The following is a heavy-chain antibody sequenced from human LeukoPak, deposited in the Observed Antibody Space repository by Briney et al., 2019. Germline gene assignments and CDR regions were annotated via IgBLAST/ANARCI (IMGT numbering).Heavy chain of an antibody. CDR1: GFTFSSYE. D-gene: IGHD2-15*01. Sequence: GGSLRLSCAASGFTFSSYEMNWVRQAPGKGLEWVSYICSRGRFIYYADSVKGRFTISRDNAKNSLYLQMNSLRAEDTAVYYCARDCGGGSCYGPYDAFDIWGQETMVTVSS. V-gene: IGHV3-48*03. CDR3: ARDCGGGSCYGPYDAFDI. CDR2: ICSRGRFI. J-gene: IGHJ3*02.